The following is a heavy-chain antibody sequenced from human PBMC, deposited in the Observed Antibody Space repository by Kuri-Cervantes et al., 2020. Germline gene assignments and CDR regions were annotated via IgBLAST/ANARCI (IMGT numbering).Heavy chain of an antibody. V-gene: IGHV3-9*01. D-gene: IGHD4/OR15-4a*01. CDR2: ISWNSGSI. J-gene: IGHJ3*02. Sequence: GGSLRLSCAASGFTFSSYWMHWVRQAPGKGPEWVSGISWNSGSIGYADSVKGRFTISRDNAKNSLYLQMNSLRAEDTALYYCAKVGADHDAFDIWGQGTMVTVSS. CDR3: AKVGADHDAFDI. CDR1: GFTFSSYW.